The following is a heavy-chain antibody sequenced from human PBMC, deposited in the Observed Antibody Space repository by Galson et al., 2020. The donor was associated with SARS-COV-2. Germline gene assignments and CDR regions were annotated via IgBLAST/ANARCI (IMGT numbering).Heavy chain of an antibody. J-gene: IGHJ6*02. V-gene: IGHV3-33*01. CDR2: IWYDGSNK. D-gene: IGHD2-2*02. CDR3: ARDPDCSSTSCYSYYYYYGMDV. CDR1: GFTFSSYG. Sequence: GESLKISCAASGFTFSSYGMHWVRQAPGKGLEWVAVIWYDGSNKYYADSVKGRFTISRDNSKNTLYLQMNSLRAEDTAVYYCARDPDCSSTSCYSYYYYYGMDVWGQGTTVTVSS.